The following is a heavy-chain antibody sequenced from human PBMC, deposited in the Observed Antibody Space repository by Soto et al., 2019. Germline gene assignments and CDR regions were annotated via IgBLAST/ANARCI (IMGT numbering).Heavy chain of an antibody. CDR1: GGSIKSYC. CDR2: ICNSGGP. J-gene: IGHJ6*03. V-gene: IGHV4-59*03. Sequence: PSETLSLTCTLSGGSIKSYCWAWIRPPPGGGLEWIGFICNSGGPNHNPPLTGRVTISGDTPMNQFSLQLSSVTVAYTAVYYCAGGGSIVVATRRLMDVWGKGTTVTVS. CDR3: AGGGSIVVATRRLMDV. D-gene: IGHD3-22*01.